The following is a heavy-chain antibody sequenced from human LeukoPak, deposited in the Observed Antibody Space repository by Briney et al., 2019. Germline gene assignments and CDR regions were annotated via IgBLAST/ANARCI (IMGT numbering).Heavy chain of an antibody. CDR3: AHTGYSSSWYYFDY. V-gene: IGHV3-7*01. D-gene: IGHD6-13*01. CDR2: IKQDGSEK. CDR1: GFTFSSYW. Sequence: GGSLRLSCAASGFTFSSYWMSWVRQAPGKGLEWVANIKQDGSEKYYVDSVKGRFTISRDNAKNSLYLQMSSLGAEDTAVYYCAHTGYSSSWYYFDYWGQGTLVTVSS. J-gene: IGHJ4*02.